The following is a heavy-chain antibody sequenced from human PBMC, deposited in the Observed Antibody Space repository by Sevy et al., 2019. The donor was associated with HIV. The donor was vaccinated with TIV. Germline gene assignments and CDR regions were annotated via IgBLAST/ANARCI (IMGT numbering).Heavy chain of an antibody. D-gene: IGHD3-16*01. CDR2: ISYDGSNQ. J-gene: IGHJ4*02. CDR3: AKVVSAGELDY. CDR1: GFTVSRYG. Sequence: GGSLRLSCAASGFTVSRYGMHWVRQAPGKGLEWVAVISYDGSNQYYADSVKGRFTISRDNSKNTLYLQMNSLRAEDTAVYYCAKVVSAGELDYWGQGTLVTVSS. V-gene: IGHV3-30*18.